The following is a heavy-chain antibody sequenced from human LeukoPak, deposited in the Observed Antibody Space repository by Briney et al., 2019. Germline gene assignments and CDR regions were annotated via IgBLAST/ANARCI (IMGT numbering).Heavy chain of an antibody. J-gene: IGHJ6*02. CDR1: GGSVSSGSYY. Sequence: SETLSLTCTVSGGSVSSGSYYWSWIRQPPGEGLEWIGYIYYSGSTNYNPSLKSRVTLSVDTSKNQFALKLSSVTAADTAVYYCARDRSGDSSYYYYGMDVWGQGTTVTVSS. D-gene: IGHD4-17*01. CDR2: IYYSGST. V-gene: IGHV4-61*01. CDR3: ARDRSGDSSYYYYGMDV.